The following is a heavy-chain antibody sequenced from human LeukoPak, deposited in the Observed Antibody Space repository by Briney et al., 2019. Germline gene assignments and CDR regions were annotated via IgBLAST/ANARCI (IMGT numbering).Heavy chain of an antibody. J-gene: IGHJ6*04. Sequence: PGGSLRLSCAASGFIFSDYSMNWVRQAPGKGLEWVSYISSSSSTIYYADSVKGRFTISRDNAKNSLYLQMNSLRAEDTAVYYCAELGITMIGGVWGKGTTVTISS. V-gene: IGHV3-48*04. CDR1: GFIFSDYS. D-gene: IGHD3-10*02. CDR2: ISSSSSTI. CDR3: AELGITMIGGV.